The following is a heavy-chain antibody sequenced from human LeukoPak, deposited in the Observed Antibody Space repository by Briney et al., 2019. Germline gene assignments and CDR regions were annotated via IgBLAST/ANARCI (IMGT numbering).Heavy chain of an antibody. V-gene: IGHV4-34*01. CDR3: TRTTTGDDY. CDR2: INHSGYT. CDR1: GVSFNEYY. J-gene: IGHJ4*02. D-gene: IGHD4-11*01. Sequence: SETLSLTCAVSGVSFNEYYWSWVRQTPGKGLEWIGEINHSGYTNDSPSLKSRVTLSIDKSRKQFSLNLRSVTVADTGIYYCTRTTTGDDYWGQGTLVTVSS.